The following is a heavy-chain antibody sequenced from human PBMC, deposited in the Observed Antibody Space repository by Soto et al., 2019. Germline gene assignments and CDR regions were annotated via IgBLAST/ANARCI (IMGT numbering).Heavy chain of an antibody. D-gene: IGHD3-22*01. J-gene: IGHJ6*02. V-gene: IGHV3-30*18. Sequence: QVQLVESGGGVVQPGRSLRLSCAASGFTFSSYGMHWVRQAPGKGLEWVAVISYDGSNKYYADSVKGRFTISRDNSKNTLSLQMNSLRAEDTAVYYCAKARTYYYDSSGYEAPWYYYGMDVWGQGTTVTVSS. CDR2: ISYDGSNK. CDR1: GFTFSSYG. CDR3: AKARTYYYDSSGYEAPWYYYGMDV.